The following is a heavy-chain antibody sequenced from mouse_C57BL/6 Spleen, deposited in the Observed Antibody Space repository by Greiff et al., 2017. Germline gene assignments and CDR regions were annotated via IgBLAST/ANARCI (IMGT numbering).Heavy chain of an antibody. D-gene: IGHD2-3*01. J-gene: IGHJ4*01. V-gene: IGHV2-9*01. CDR1: GFSLTSYG. CDR2: IWGGGST. CDR3: AINDGTVYAMDY. Sequence: QVQLKESGPGLVAPSQSLSITCTVSGFSLTSYGVDWVRQPPGKGLEWLGGIWGGGSTNYNSALMSRLSISKDNSKSQVFLKMTSLQADDTAMYYCAINDGTVYAMDYWGQGTSVTVSS.